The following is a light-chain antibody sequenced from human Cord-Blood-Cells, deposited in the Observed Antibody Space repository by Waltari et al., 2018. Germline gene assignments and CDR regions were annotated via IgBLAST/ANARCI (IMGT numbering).Light chain of an antibody. CDR2: ENN. CDR3: GTWDSSLSAGGVV. Sequence: QSVLTQPPSVSAAPGQKVTISCSGSSSNIGNNYVSWYQQLPGTAPKLLIYENNKRPSGMPDRFSGSKSGTSATLGITGLQTGDEADYYCGTWDSSLSAGGVVFGGGTKLTVL. V-gene: IGLV1-51*02. CDR1: SSNIGNNY. J-gene: IGLJ2*01.